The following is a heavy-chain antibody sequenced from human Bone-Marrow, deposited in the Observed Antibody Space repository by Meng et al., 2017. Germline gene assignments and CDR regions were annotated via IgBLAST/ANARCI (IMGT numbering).Heavy chain of an antibody. CDR3: AKNTNLEWLVPDPFDY. J-gene: IGHJ4*02. Sequence: GGSLRLSCAASGFTFSSYAMSWVRQAPGKGLEWVSAISGSGGSTYYADSVKGRFTISRDNSKNTLYLQMNSLRAEDTAVSYCAKNTNLEWLVPDPFDYWGQGTLVTVSS. CDR1: GFTFSSYA. CDR2: ISGSGGST. D-gene: IGHD6-19*01. V-gene: IGHV3-23*01.